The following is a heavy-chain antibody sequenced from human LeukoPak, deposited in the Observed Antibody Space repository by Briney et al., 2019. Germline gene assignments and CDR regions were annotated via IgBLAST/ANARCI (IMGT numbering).Heavy chain of an antibody. V-gene: IGHV4-30-2*01. D-gene: IGHD6-6*01. Sequence: KSSETLSLTCAVSGGSISSGGYYWSWIRQPPGKGLEWIGYIYHSGSTFYNPSLKSRVTISVDRSKNQFSLKLSSVTAADTAVYYCASIPSYYFDYWGQGTLVTVSS. CDR2: IYHSGST. J-gene: IGHJ4*02. CDR3: ASIPSYYFDY. CDR1: GGSISSGGYY.